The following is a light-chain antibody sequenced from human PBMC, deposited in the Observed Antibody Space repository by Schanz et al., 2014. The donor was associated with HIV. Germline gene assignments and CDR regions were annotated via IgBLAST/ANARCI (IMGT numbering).Light chain of an antibody. J-gene: IGLJ3*02. V-gene: IGLV1-44*01. Sequence: QSVLTQPPSASATPGQRVTISCSGGGSNIGNNYVNWYQQLPGTAPKLLIFFTDHRPSGVPARFSGSKSGTSASLAISGLQSEDEADYYCAVWDDGLNAWVFGGGTKLTVL. CDR3: AVWDDGLNAWV. CDR1: GSNIGNNY. CDR2: FTD.